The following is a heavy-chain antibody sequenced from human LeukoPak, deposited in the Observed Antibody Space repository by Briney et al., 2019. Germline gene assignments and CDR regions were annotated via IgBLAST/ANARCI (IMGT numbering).Heavy chain of an antibody. Sequence: GGSLRLSCAASGFTFSSYGIHWVRQAPGKGLEWVAFIRYDGTNKYYADSVKGRFTISRDNSKNTLYLQMNSLRGEDTAVYYCVKGQSSAADYWGQGTLVTVSS. CDR1: GFTFSSYG. D-gene: IGHD6-25*01. CDR2: IRYDGTNK. CDR3: VKGQSSAADY. J-gene: IGHJ4*02. V-gene: IGHV3-30*02.